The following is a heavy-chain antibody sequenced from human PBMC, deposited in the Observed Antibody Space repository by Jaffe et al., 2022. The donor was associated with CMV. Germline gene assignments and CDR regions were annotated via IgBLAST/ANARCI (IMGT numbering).Heavy chain of an antibody. J-gene: IGHJ4*02. V-gene: IGHV3-15*01. CDR2: IKSKTDGGTT. CDR3: TTDRGIFGVVIIPVYFDY. CDR1: GFTFSNAW. Sequence: EVQLVESGGGLVKPGGSLRLSCAASGFTFSNAWMSWVRQAPGKGLEWVGRIKSKTDGGTTDYAAPVKGRFTISRDDSKNTLYLQMNSLKTEDTAVYYCTTDRGIFGVVIIPVYFDYWGQGTLVTVSS. D-gene: IGHD3-3*01.